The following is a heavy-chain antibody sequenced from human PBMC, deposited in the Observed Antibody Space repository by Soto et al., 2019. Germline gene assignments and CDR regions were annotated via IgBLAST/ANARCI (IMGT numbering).Heavy chain of an antibody. CDR1: GYTFTGYY. J-gene: IGHJ4*02. Sequence: QVQLVQSGAEVKKSGASVKVSCKASGYTFTGYYIHWVRQAPGQGLEWMGEIGPNRGDTKYAQKFHGRVTMTRDTSISTVYMELSNLSPDDTAVYYCGRGRSGELVVFYWGQGTLVTVYS. CDR2: IGPNRGDT. CDR3: GRGRSGELVVFY. D-gene: IGHD1-7*01. V-gene: IGHV1-2*02.